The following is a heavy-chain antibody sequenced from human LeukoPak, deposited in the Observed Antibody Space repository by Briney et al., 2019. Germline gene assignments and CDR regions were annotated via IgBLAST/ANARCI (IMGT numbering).Heavy chain of an antibody. J-gene: IGHJ4*02. V-gene: IGHV3-48*01. CDR2: ISSGGSTV. CDR3: ARDMRGGFSSRGADC. D-gene: IGHD3-10*01. CDR1: GFTYSSYS. Sequence: GGSLTLSCKASGFTYSSYSMNWVRQAPGQGLEWISYISSGGSTVYYADSVKGRFTVSRDNAENALFLQVNSPRAEDTAVYYCARDMRGGFSSRGADCWGQGALVTVSS.